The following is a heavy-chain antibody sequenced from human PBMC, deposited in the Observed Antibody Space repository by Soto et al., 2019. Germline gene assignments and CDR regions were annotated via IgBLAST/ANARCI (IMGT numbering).Heavy chain of an antibody. CDR1: GGSISSSSYY. CDR2: IYYSGST. V-gene: IGHV4-39*01. D-gene: IGHD3-3*01. CDR3: ARHRAQDGRGVIYY. Sequence: SETLSLTCTVSGGSISSSSYYWGWIRQPPGKGLEWIGSIYYSGSTYYNPSLKSRATISVDTSKNQFSLKLSSVTAADTAVYYCARHRAQDGRGVIYYWGQGTLVTVSS. J-gene: IGHJ4*02.